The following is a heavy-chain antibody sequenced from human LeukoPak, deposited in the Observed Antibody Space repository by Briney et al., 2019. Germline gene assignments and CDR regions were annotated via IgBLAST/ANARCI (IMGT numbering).Heavy chain of an antibody. CDR1: GFTFSSYG. J-gene: IGHJ4*02. V-gene: IGHV3-30*18. Sequence: GGSLRLSCAASGFTFSSYGMHWVRQAPGKGLEWVAVISYDGSNKYYADSVKGRFTISRDNSKNALYLQMNSLRAEDTAVYYCAKMGWAAVGMSGGGYWGQGILVTVSS. CDR2: ISYDGSNK. CDR3: AKMGWAAVGMSGGGY. D-gene: IGHD6-19*01.